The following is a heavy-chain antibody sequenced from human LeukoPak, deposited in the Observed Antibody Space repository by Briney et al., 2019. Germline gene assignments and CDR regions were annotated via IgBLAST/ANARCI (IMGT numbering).Heavy chain of an antibody. CDR1: GGSISSYD. J-gene: IGHJ4*02. V-gene: IGHV4-4*07. CDR3: ARGRNCGGDCYYFHY. CDR2: IYASGNT. Sequence: SETLSLTCTVSGGSISSYDWSWIRQPAGKGPEWIGRIYASGNTRYNPSLKSRLTMSVDTSKNQFSLKLTSVTAADTAVYYCARGRNCGGDCYYFHYWGQGTLVTVSS. D-gene: IGHD2-21*02.